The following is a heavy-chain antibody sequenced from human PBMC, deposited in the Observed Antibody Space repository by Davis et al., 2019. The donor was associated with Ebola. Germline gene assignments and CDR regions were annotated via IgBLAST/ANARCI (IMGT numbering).Heavy chain of an antibody. D-gene: IGHD3-22*01. CDR3: AKDIFQEQLVAYYYDSSGYFDY. CDR2: IRYDGSNK. Sequence: GESLKISCAASGFTFSSYGMHWVRQAPGKGLEWVAFIRYDGSNKYYADSVKGRFTISRDNSKNTLYLQMNSLRAEDTAVYYCAKDIFQEQLVAYYYDSSGYFDYWGQGTLVTVSS. CDR1: GFTFSSYG. V-gene: IGHV3-30*02. J-gene: IGHJ4*02.